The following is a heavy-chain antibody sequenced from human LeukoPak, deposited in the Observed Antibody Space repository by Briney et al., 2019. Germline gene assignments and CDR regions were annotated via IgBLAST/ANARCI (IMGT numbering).Heavy chain of an antibody. CDR1: GFTFSSYA. J-gene: IGHJ4*02. V-gene: IGHV3-23*01. D-gene: IGHD3-9*01. CDR2: ISGSGGST. CDR3: ARDRGTTSSAGYYFDM. Sequence: GGSLRLSCAASGFTFSSYAMSWVRQAPGKGLEWVSAISGSGGSTYYADSVKGRFTISRDNSKNTLHLQVNSLRAEDTAVYYCARDRGTTSSAGYYFDMWGQGALVTVSS.